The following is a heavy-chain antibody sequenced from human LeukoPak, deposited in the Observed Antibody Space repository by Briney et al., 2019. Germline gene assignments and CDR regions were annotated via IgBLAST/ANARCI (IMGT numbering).Heavy chain of an antibody. D-gene: IGHD3-10*02. CDR3: AEVGITMIGGV. CDR1: GFTFSSYG. CDR2: TSGSGGST. J-gene: IGHJ6*04. Sequence: GGSLRLSCAASGFTFSSYGMSWVRQAPGKGLEWVSATSGSGGSTYYADSVKGRFTISRDNAKNSLYLQMNSLRAEDTAVYHCAEVGITMIGGVWGKGTTVTISS. V-gene: IGHV3-23*01.